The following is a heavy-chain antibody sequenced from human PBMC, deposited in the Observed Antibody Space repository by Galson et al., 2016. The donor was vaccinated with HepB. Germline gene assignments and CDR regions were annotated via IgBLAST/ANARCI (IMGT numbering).Heavy chain of an antibody. CDR2: ISYSGST. Sequence: TLSLTCTVSGGSISSGCYYWSWIRQLPGKGLEWIGYISYSGSTDYNPSLQSRVTISADTSKNQFSLKLTSVTAADTAVYYCARDHCTGGVCYSSPWYYGMDVWGQGTTVTVSS. V-gene: IGHV4-31*03. CDR3: ARDHCTGGVCYSSPWYYGMDV. D-gene: IGHD2-8*02. J-gene: IGHJ6*02. CDR1: GGSISSGCYY.